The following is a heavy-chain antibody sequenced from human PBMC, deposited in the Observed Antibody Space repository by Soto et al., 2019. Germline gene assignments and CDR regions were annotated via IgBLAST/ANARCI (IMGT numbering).Heavy chain of an antibody. CDR3: ARAPGYCRSTSWLDFDY. D-gene: IGHD2-2*01. Sequence: SETLSLTCAVYGGSFSGYYWSWIRQPPGKGLEWIGEINHSGSTNYNPSLKSRVTMSVDTSKSQFSLKLSSVTAADTSVYYCARAPGYCRSTSWLDFDYWGQGTLVTVFS. V-gene: IGHV4-34*01. CDR2: INHSGST. J-gene: IGHJ4*02. CDR1: GGSFSGYY.